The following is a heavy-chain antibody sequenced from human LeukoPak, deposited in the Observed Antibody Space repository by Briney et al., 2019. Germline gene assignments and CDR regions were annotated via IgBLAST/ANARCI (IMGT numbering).Heavy chain of an antibody. CDR1: GFTFSSHW. CDR2: INADGSGT. CDR3: ARVIGSSWYYYYYGMDV. Sequence: PGGSLRLSCAASGFTFSSHWMHWVRQAPEKGLVGVAHINADGSGTYYAASVKGRFTISRDNAKNSLYLQMNSLRAEDTAVYYCARVIGSSWYYYYYGMDVWGQGTTVTVSS. J-gene: IGHJ6*02. D-gene: IGHD6-13*01. V-gene: IGHV3-74*01.